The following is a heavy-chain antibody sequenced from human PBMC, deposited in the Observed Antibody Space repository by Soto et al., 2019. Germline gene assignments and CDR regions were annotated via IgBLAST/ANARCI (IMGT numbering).Heavy chain of an antibody. CDR2: INHSGST. V-gene: IGHV4-34*01. CDR3: AREFGGITGTESHYYMDV. Sequence: PSETLSLTCAVYGGSFSGYYWSWIRQPPGKGLEWIGEINHSGSTNYNPSLKSRVTISVDTSKNQFSLKLSSVTAADTAVYYCAREFGGITGTESHYYMDVWGKGTTVTVSS. J-gene: IGHJ6*03. D-gene: IGHD1-20*01. CDR1: GGSFSGYY.